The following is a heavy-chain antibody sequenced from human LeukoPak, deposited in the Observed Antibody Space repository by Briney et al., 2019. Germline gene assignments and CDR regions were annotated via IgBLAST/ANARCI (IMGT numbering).Heavy chain of an antibody. CDR3: AKENVVRGVIGGYFDY. CDR1: GFTFSSYA. V-gene: IGHV3-23*01. Sequence: GGSLRLSCAASGFTFSSYAMSWVRQAPGKGLEWVSTISGSGGSTYYAGSVKGRFTISRDNSKNTLYLQMNSLRAEDTAVYYCAKENVVRGVIGGYFDYWGQGTLVTVSS. CDR2: ISGSGGST. J-gene: IGHJ4*02. D-gene: IGHD3-10*01.